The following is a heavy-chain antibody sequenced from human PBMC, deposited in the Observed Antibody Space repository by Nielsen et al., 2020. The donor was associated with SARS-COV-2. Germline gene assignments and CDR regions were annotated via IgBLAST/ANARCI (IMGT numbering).Heavy chain of an antibody. Sequence: SVKVSCKASGGTFINYGISWVRQAPGQGLEWMGGIIPVFGTANYAQKFQGRVTMTTDTSTTTVYMELRSLRFDDTAVYYCARDDEAGANFVDSWGQGTQVTVSS. D-gene: IGHD1-26*01. CDR2: IIPVFGTA. CDR3: ARDDEAGANFVDS. CDR1: GGTFINYG. V-gene: IGHV1-69*05. J-gene: IGHJ4*02.